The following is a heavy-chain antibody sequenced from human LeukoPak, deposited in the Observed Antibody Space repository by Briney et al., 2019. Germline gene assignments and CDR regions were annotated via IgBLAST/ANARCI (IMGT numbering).Heavy chain of an antibody. Sequence: GGSLTLSCAASGFTVSSNYMTWVRQAPGKGLEWVSVIYSGGDTYYADSVKGRFTISRDNSKNTLYLQLNSLRAEDTAVYYCARRSGEGYFDCWGQGTLVTVSS. CDR3: ARRSGEGYFDC. D-gene: IGHD1-26*01. V-gene: IGHV3-66*01. CDR1: GFTVSSNY. CDR2: IYSGGDT. J-gene: IGHJ4*02.